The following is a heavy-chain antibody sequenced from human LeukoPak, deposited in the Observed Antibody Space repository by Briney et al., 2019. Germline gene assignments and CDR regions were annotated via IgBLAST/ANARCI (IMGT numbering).Heavy chain of an antibody. V-gene: IGHV4-39*01. Sequence: SDTLSLTCTVSGGSISSSSYYWGWIRQPPGKGLEWIGRIYYDVSTYYNPTLKRRVTISVDTSKNQLSLKLSSVTAADTAVYYCAPHHGAGTLFDYWGQGTMVTVSS. D-gene: IGHD1-1*01. J-gene: IGHJ4*02. CDR2: IYYDVST. CDR1: GGSISSSSYY. CDR3: APHHGAGTLFDY.